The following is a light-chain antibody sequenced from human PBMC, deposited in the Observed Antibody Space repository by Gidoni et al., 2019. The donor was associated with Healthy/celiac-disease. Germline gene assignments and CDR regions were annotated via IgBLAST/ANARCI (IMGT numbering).Light chain of an antibody. CDR1: QSVSSY. J-gene: IGKJ2*01. CDR2: DAS. CDR3: QQRSNWPPGRYT. Sequence: EIVLTQSPATLSLSPGERATLSCRASQSVSSYLAWYQQKPGQAPRLLIYDASNRATGIPARFSGSGSGTDFTLTISSLEPEDFAVYYCQQRSNWPPGRYTFXXXTKLEIK. V-gene: IGKV3-11*01.